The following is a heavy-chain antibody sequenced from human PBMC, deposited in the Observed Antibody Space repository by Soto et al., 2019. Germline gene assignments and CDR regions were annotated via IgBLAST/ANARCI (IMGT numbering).Heavy chain of an antibody. V-gene: IGHV1-18*01. CDR1: GDTVTKYG. J-gene: IGHJ4*02. Sequence: VQLVQSGGEVKKPGASVKVSCKASGDTVTKYGISWVRQAPGQGLEWLGWISFYNGHTNYALKFQDRITFTTDTSTSTASMELRSLTSDDTAVYYCASATSIAVAGKATWGQGTLVTVSS. CDR3: ASATSIAVAGKAT. CDR2: ISFYNGHT. D-gene: IGHD6-19*01.